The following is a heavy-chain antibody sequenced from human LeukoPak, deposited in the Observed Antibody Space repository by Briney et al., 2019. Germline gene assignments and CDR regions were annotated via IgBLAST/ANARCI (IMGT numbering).Heavy chain of an antibody. CDR3: ARTYCSSTSCDGGLPDY. V-gene: IGHV7-4-1*02. J-gene: IGHJ4*02. D-gene: IGHD2-2*01. Sequence: GASVKVSCKASGYTSTSYAMNWVRQAPGQGLEWMGWINTNTGNPTYAQGFTGRFVFSLDTSVSTAYLQISSLKAEDTAVYYCARTYCSSTSCDGGLPDYWGQGTLVTVSS. CDR1: GYTSTSYA. CDR2: INTNTGNP.